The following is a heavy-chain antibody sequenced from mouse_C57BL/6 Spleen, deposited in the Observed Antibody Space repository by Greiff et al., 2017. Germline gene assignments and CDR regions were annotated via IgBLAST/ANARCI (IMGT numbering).Heavy chain of an antibody. CDR3: ARRGTGTAWFAY. J-gene: IGHJ3*01. V-gene: IGHV1-42*01. CDR1: GYSFTGYY. CDR2: ITPSTGCT. D-gene: IGHD4-1*01. Sequence: VQLQQSGPELVKPGASVKISCKASGYSFTGYYMNWVKQSPEKSLEWIGEITPSTGCTTYNQKFKAKATLTVDKSSSTAYMQLKSLTSEDSAVYYCARRGTGTAWFAYWGQGTLVTVSA.